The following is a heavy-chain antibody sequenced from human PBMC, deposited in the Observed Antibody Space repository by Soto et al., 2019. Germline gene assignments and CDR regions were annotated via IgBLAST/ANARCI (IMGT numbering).Heavy chain of an antibody. CDR3: ARDRGPGCGSTGCYSCFDL. CDR1: GGSISRGGYY. Sequence: QVQLQESGPGLVKPSQTLSLTCTLSGGSISRGGYYWNWIRQHPGKGLEWIGYIYYSGSTYYNPFLQSRVTMSVDTSKNQFSLKLSPVTAADTAVYYCARDRGPGCGSTGCYSCFDLWGQGTLVTVSS. J-gene: IGHJ5*02. D-gene: IGHD2-2*01. CDR2: IYYSGST. V-gene: IGHV4-31*03.